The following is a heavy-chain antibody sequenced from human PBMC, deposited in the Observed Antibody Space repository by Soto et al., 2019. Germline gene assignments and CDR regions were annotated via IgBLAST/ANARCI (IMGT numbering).Heavy chain of an antibody. D-gene: IGHD6-19*01. CDR3: ASGGAVASSWYFDL. J-gene: IGHJ2*01. CDR1: GFTFSSFA. Sequence: QVQVVESGGGVVQPGRSLRLSCAASGFTFSSFAFHWVRQAPGKGLEWVTAISYNGINIYYADSVKGRFTISRDNSKNTLYLQRNSLRAEDTARYYCASGGAVASSWYFDLWGRGTLVTVSS. V-gene: IGHV3-30-3*01. CDR2: ISYNGINI.